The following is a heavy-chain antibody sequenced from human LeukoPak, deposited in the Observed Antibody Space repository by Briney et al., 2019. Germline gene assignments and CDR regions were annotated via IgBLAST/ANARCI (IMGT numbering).Heavy chain of an antibody. V-gene: IGHV3-7*01. CDR2: IKQDGSEK. J-gene: IGHJ3*02. CDR3: ARDNGPSGYDAFDI. CDR1: GFTFSTSW. D-gene: IGHD5-12*01. Sequence: GGSLRLSCAASGFTFSTSWMTWVRQAPGKGQEWVANIKQDGSEKFCVDSVKGRFTISRDNAKNSLYLQMNSLRAEDTAVYYCARDNGPSGYDAFDIWGQGTMVTVSS.